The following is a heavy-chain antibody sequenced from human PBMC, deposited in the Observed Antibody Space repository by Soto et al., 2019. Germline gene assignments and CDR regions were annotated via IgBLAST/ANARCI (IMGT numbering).Heavy chain of an antibody. Sequence: PSGTLSITYAVYGVSFRVYYGSWIRQPRGNALEGIGEINHSGSTNYNPSLKSRVTISVDTSKNQFSLKLSSVTAADTAVYYCARQDYYDSSGYYSNAFDIWGQGTMVTVSS. V-gene: IGHV4-34*01. CDR2: INHSGST. CDR1: GVSFRVYY. J-gene: IGHJ3*02. CDR3: ARQDYYDSSGYYSNAFDI. D-gene: IGHD3-22*01.